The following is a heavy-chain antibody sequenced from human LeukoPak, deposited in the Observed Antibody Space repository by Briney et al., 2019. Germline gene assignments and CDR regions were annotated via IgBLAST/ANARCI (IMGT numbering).Heavy chain of an antibody. CDR3: ARTLYCGGDCYSTDAFDI. CDR1: GYTFTSYD. CDR2: MNPNSGNT. J-gene: IGHJ3*02. V-gene: IGHV1-8*01. Sequence: ASVKVSCKASGYTFTSYDINWVRQATGQGLEWMGWMNPNSGNTGYAQKFQGRVTMTRNTSISTAYMELSSLRSEDTAVYYCARTLYCGGDCYSTDAFDIWGQGTMVTVSS. D-gene: IGHD2-21*02.